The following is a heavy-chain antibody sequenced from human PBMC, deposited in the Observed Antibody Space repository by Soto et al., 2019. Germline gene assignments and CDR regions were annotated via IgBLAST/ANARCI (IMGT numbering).Heavy chain of an antibody. CDR3: AALRYFDWLDLDP. Sequence: LRLSCAASGFTFSSYEMNWVRQAPGKGLEWVSYISSSGSTIYYADSVKGRFTISRDNAKNSLYLQMNSLRAEDTAVYYCAALRYFDWLDLDPWRQRTLVTVSS. CDR1: GFTFSSYE. D-gene: IGHD3-9*01. J-gene: IGHJ5*02. CDR2: ISSSGSTI. V-gene: IGHV3-48*03.